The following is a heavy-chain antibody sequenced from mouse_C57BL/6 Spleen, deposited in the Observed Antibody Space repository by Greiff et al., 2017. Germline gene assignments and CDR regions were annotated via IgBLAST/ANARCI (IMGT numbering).Heavy chain of an antibody. CDR2: ISYDGSN. Sequence: EVKLQESGPGLVKPSQSLSLTCSVTGYSITSGYYWNWIRQFPGNKLEWMGYISYDGSNNYNPSLKNRISITRDTSKNQFFLKLNSVTTEDTATYDCARDRVYYDYDGDAMDYWGQGTSVTVSS. V-gene: IGHV3-6*01. J-gene: IGHJ4*01. D-gene: IGHD2-4*01. CDR3: ARDRVYYDYDGDAMDY. CDR1: GYSITSGYY.